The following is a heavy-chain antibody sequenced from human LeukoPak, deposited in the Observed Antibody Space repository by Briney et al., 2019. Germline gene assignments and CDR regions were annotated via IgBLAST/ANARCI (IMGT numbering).Heavy chain of an antibody. Sequence: SETLSPTCTVSGGSISSGDYYWSWIRQPPGKGLEWIGYIYYSGSTYYNPSLKSRVTISVDTSKNQFSLKLSSATAADTAVYYCATRIVGAAKLDYWGQGTLVTVSS. V-gene: IGHV4-30-4*08. CDR2: IYYSGST. D-gene: IGHD1-26*01. J-gene: IGHJ4*02. CDR1: GGSISSGDYY. CDR3: ATRIVGAAKLDY.